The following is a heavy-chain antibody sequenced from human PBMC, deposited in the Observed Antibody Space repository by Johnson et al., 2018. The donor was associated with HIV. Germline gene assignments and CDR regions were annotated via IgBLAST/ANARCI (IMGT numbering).Heavy chain of an antibody. Sequence: QVQLVESGGGVVQPGRSLRLSCAASGFTFSSYAMHWVRQAPGKGLEWVAVISYYGSNKYYADSVKGRFTISRDNSKNTLYLQMNSLRAEDTAVYYCARAMGRWELDAALGAFDIWGQGTMVTVSS. J-gene: IGHJ3*02. CDR2: ISYYGSNK. D-gene: IGHD1-26*01. V-gene: IGHV3-30*04. CDR1: GFTFSSYA. CDR3: ARAMGRWELDAALGAFDI.